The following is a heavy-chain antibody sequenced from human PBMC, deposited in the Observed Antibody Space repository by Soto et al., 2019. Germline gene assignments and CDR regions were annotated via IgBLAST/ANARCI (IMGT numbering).Heavy chain of an antibody. CDR3: ARGVKHSDY. V-gene: IGHV6-1*01. CDR2: TYYRSQRYY. J-gene: IGHJ4*02. Sequence: QVQLQQSGPGLVKPSQTLSLTCAISGDSVSSNTVAWNWIRQSPSRGLEWLGRTYYRSQRYYDSAGSVNSRITIKPDTSKNQFSLQLNSVIPEDTAVYYCARGVKHSDYWGQGTLVTVSS. CDR1: GDSVSSNTVA.